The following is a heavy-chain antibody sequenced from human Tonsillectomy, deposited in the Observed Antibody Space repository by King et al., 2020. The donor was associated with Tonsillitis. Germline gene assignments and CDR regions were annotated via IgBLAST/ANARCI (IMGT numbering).Heavy chain of an antibody. J-gene: IGHJ4*02. CDR2: IYYSGTT. CDR3: AREHLSSGWYYFDY. V-gene: IGHV4-59*01. Sequence: QLQESGPGLVKPSETLSLTCTVSGGSIGRYYWSWIRQPPGKGLEWIGYIYYSGTTNYNPSLKSRVTISVDTSKNQVSLKVSSVTAADTAVYYCAREHLSSGWYYFDYWGQGTLVTVSS. D-gene: IGHD6-19*01. CDR1: GGSIGRYY.